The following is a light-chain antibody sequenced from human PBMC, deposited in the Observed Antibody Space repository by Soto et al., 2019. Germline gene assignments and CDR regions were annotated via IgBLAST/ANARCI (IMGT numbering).Light chain of an antibody. CDR1: QDIRRE. CDR2: GSS. J-gene: IGKJ1*01. Sequence: AIQMTQSPSSLSASVGDRVTITCRARQDIRREVGWYQQRPGRAPKLLIYGSSTLQDGVPSIFSGSGSGTDFTLTVSCLQPEDFATSYCLQNAGFPRTFRQGPKVEI. V-gene: IGKV1-6*01. CDR3: LQNAGFPRT.